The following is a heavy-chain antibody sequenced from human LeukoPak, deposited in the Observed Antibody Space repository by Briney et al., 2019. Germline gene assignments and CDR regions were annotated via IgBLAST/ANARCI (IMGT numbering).Heavy chain of an antibody. J-gene: IGHJ4*02. CDR1: GGSIGYNY. V-gene: IGHV4-59*13. CDR2: ISVSGSK. D-gene: IGHD1-14*01. CDR3: AGYDHTNYLAY. Sequence: SLTVSLTCTVSGGSIGYNYWNWIRQSPERGLEWIGYISVSGSKDYPPSLRSRVTMSLDTSKNHLSLNLRSVSAADTAIYYCAGYDHTNYLAYWGQGILVTVS.